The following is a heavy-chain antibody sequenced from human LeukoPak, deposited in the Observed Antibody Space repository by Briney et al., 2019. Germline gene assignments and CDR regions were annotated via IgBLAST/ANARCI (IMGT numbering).Heavy chain of an antibody. CDR2: ISGTAGST. D-gene: IGHD3/OR15-3a*01. Sequence: PGGSLRLSCAASGFTFSNYGMSWVRQAPGKGLDWVSTISGTAGSTYYEDSVKGRFTISRDNSKNTPFLQMNSLRAEDTAVYFCAKDRGQNLSDFLTGPAYYFDYWGQGTLVTVSS. CDR3: AKDRGQNLSDFLTGPAYYFDY. V-gene: IGHV3-23*01. CDR1: GFTFSNYG. J-gene: IGHJ4*02.